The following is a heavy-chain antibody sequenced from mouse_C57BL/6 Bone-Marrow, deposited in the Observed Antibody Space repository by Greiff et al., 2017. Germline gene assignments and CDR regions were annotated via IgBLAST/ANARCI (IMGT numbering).Heavy chain of an antibody. CDR3: ARWGKMVTPYYFDY. Sequence: VQLQQPGAELVRPGSSVKLSCKASGYSFTSYWMHWVKQRPIQGLEWIGNIDPSDSETHYNQKFKDKATLTVDKSSSTAYMQLSSLTSEDSAVYYCARWGKMVTPYYFDYWGQGTTRTVSS. D-gene: IGHD2-3*01. V-gene: IGHV1-52*01. CDR1: GYSFTSYW. CDR2: IDPSDSET. J-gene: IGHJ2*01.